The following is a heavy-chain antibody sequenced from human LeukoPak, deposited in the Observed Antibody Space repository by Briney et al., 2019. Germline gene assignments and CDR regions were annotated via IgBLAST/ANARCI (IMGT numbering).Heavy chain of an antibody. CDR3: AKGQRYCSSTRCQYFDY. V-gene: IGHV3-23*01. J-gene: IGHJ4*02. CDR1: GFTFSSYA. D-gene: IGHD2-2*01. Sequence: GGSLRLSCAASGFTFSSYAMSWVRQAPGKGLEWVSAISGSGGSTYYADSVKGRFTISRDNSKNTLYLQMNSLRAEDTAVYYCAKGQRYCSSTRCQYFDYWGQGTLVTVSS. CDR2: ISGSGGST.